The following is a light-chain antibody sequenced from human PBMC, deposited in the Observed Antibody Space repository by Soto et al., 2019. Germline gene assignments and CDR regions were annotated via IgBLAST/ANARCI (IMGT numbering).Light chain of an antibody. J-gene: IGKJ5*01. CDR2: GAS. V-gene: IGKV3D-20*02. CDR3: QQRHNWPIT. Sequence: EIVLTQSPGTLSLSPGERATLSCRASQSVSNNYLAWYQQKPGQAPRLLIYGASNRATGIPDRFSGSGSGTDFNLTISGLETADLGVYYCQQRHNWPITFGQGTRLEIK. CDR1: QSVSNNY.